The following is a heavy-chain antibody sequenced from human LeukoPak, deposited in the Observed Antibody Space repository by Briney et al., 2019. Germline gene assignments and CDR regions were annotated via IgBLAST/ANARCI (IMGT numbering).Heavy chain of an antibody. CDR1: GYTFTSYY. V-gene: IGHV1-46*01. Sequence: ASVKVSCKASGYTFTSYYFHWVRQAPGQGLEWMGIINPNGGSTIYAQEFQGRVTMTRDMSTSTVYMELSSLRSEDTAVYCARTSYSTTRYMDVWGKGTTVTVSS. CDR3: ARTSYSTTRYMDV. J-gene: IGHJ6*03. CDR2: INPNGGST. D-gene: IGHD2/OR15-2a*01.